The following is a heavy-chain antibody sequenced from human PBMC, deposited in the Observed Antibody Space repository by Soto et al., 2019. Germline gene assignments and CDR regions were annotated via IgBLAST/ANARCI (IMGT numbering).Heavy chain of an antibody. CDR2: IWHDGTNK. J-gene: IGHJ4*02. CDR1: EFTFNLYG. D-gene: IGHD3-10*01. CDR3: ARANRRVGHNLAF. Sequence: PGGSLRLSCAASEFTFNLYGMHWVRQAPGKGLEWVAVIWHDGTNKYYADSVKGRFTISRDNSKNTLSLQMNSLRAEDTAVYYCARANRRVGHNLAFWGQGTLVTVSS. V-gene: IGHV3-33*01.